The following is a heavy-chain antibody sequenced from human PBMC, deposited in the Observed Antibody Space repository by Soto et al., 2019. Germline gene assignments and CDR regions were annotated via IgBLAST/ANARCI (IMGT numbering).Heavy chain of an antibody. D-gene: IGHD3-22*01. CDR1: GGSLSNFG. J-gene: IGHJ6*02. CDR3: ASGDATKIVVTTYSAMDV. CDR2: IIPVFGTP. Sequence: QVQLVQSGAEVKKPGSSVKVSCTASGGSLSNFGISWVRQAPGQGLEWMGAIIPVFGTPNYAQKFQDRVTINADESTTTVYMEVRSLTSEDTAVYYCASGDATKIVVTTYSAMDVWGQGPTVTVSS. V-gene: IGHV1-69*12.